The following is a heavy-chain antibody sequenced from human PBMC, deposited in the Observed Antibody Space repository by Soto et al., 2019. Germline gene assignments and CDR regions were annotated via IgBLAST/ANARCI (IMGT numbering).Heavy chain of an antibody. V-gene: IGHV1-3*01. CDR1: GYTFTRYA. CDR2: INAGNGNT. J-gene: IGHJ4*02. Sequence: GASVKVSCKASGYTFTRYAMHWVRQAPGQSPEWMGWINAGNGNTKSSQRFQGRVSITRDTSASTVYMELSSLTSEDTAVYYCARGIDYNFWSGHYNYFDYWGQGTLVTVSS. CDR3: ARGIDYNFWSGHYNYFDY. D-gene: IGHD3-3*01.